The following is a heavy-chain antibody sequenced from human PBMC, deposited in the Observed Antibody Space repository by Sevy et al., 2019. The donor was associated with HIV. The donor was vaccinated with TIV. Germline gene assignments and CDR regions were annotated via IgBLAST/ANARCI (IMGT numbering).Heavy chain of an antibody. V-gene: IGHV4-39*01. J-gene: IGHJ4*02. D-gene: IGHD4-17*01. CDR3: ARLLRNYGDYEGYYFDY. CDR1: GGSISSSSYY. CDR2: IYYSGST. Sequence: SETLSLTCTVSGGSISSSSYYWGWIRQPPGKGLEWIGSIYYSGSTYYDPSLKSRVTISVDTPKNQFSLKLSSVTAADTAVYYCARLLRNYGDYEGYYFDYWGQGTLVTVSS.